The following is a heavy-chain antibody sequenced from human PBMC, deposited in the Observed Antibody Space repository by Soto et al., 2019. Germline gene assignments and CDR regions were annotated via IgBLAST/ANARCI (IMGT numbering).Heavy chain of an antibody. V-gene: IGHV1-2*04. CDR1: GYTFTGYY. J-gene: IGHJ5*02. CDR2: INPNSGGT. CDR3: ARGHHRRGIAAAGTLSDWFDP. D-gene: IGHD6-13*01. Sequence: VASVKVSCKASGYTFTGYYMHWVRQAPGQGLEWMGWINPNSGGTNYAQKFQGWVTMTRDTSISTAYMELSRLRSDDTAVYYCARGHHRRGIAAAGTLSDWFDPWGQGTLVTVSS.